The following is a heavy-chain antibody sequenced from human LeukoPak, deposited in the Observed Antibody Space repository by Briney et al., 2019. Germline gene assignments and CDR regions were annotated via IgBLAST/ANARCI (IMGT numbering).Heavy chain of an antibody. V-gene: IGHV4-34*01. Sequence: PSETLSLTCAVYGGSFSGYYWSWIRQPPGKGLEWIGEINHSGSTNYNPSLKSRVTISVDTSKNQFSLKLSSVTAADTAVYYCASISSGWYIGDYWGQGTLVTVSS. J-gene: IGHJ4*02. CDR1: GGSFSGYY. D-gene: IGHD6-19*01. CDR3: ASISSGWYIGDY. CDR2: INHSGST.